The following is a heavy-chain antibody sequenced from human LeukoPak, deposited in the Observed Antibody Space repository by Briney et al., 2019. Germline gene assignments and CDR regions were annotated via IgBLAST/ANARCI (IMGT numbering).Heavy chain of an antibody. Sequence: LSLTCAVSGGSISSGGYSWSWIRQPLGKGLEWVAVTSSDLNVKLYADSVKGRFTISRDNSKNTLYLQMNSLRAEDTAVYYCARVGYTSGWYRNWGQGTLVTVSS. V-gene: IGHV3-30*03. CDR3: ARVGYTSGWYRN. CDR2: TSSDLNVK. J-gene: IGHJ4*02. D-gene: IGHD6-19*01. CDR1: GGSISSGG.